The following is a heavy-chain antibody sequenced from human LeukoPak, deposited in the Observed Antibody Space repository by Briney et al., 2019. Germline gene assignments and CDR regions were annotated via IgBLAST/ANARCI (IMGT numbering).Heavy chain of an antibody. D-gene: IGHD5-24*01. CDR2: ISYDGSNK. V-gene: IGHV3-30*18. Sequence: GGSLRLSCAASGFTFSSYGMHWVRQAPGKGLEWVAVISYDGSNKYYADSVKGSFTISRDNSKNTLYLQMNSLRAEDTAVYYCANSLGSRDGYNYYFDYWGQGTLVTVSS. J-gene: IGHJ4*02. CDR1: GFTFSSYG. CDR3: ANSLGSRDGYNYYFDY.